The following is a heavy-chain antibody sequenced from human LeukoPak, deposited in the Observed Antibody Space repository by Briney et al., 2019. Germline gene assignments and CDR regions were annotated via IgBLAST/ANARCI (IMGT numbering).Heavy chain of an antibody. CDR1: GFTFSSYG. CDR2: IRYDTSKK. J-gene: IGHJ3*02. D-gene: IGHD2/OR15-2a*01. Sequence: GGSLRLSCAASGFTFSSYGMHWVRQAPGKGLEWLAFIRYDTSKKYYADAVKGRFTISRDNSKNTLYLQLNSLRTEDTAVYYWIKPYRNGQFFVSAFEIWGRGTRDTVSS. V-gene: IGHV3-30*02. CDR3: IKPYRNGQFFVSAFEI.